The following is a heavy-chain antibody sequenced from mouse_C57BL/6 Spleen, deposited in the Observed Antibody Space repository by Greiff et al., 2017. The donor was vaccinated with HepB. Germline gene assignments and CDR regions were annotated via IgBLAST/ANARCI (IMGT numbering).Heavy chain of an antibody. CDR3: AKGDYDVYAMDY. D-gene: IGHD2-4*01. Sequence: EVKLMESGGGLVKPGGSLKLSCAASGFTFSDYGMHWVRQAPEKGLEWVAYISSGSSTIYYADTVKGRFTISRDNAKNTLFLQMTSLRSEDTAMYYCAKGDYDVYAMDYWGQGTSVTVSS. V-gene: IGHV5-17*01. CDR1: GFTFSDYG. J-gene: IGHJ4*01. CDR2: ISSGSSTI.